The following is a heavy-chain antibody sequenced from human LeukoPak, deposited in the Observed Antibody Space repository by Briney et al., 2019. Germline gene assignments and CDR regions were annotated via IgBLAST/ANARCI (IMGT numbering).Heavy chain of an antibody. D-gene: IGHD2-2*01. CDR3: ARPRLPAATYYFVY. J-gene: IGHJ4*02. Sequence: GESLKISCQGSGYSFTSYWIDWVRQMSGKGMEWMGIIYPGDSDTRYSPSFQGQVTISADKSISTAYLQWSSLKASDTAMYYCARPRLPAATYYFVYWGQGTLVTVSS. CDR1: GYSFTSYW. V-gene: IGHV5-51*01. CDR2: IYPGDSDT.